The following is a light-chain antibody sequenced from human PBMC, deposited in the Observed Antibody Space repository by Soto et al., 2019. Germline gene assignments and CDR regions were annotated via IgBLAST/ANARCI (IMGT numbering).Light chain of an antibody. CDR2: EVT. CDR3: SSYAGSNNVV. J-gene: IGLJ2*01. Sequence: QSALTQPPSASGSPGQSVAISCTGTSGDVGGYNYVSWYQQRPGKAPKLMIYEVTKRPSGVPDRFLGSRSGNTASLTVSGLQAEDEADYYCSSYAGSNNVVFGGGTKLTVL. V-gene: IGLV2-8*01. CDR1: SGDVGGYNY.